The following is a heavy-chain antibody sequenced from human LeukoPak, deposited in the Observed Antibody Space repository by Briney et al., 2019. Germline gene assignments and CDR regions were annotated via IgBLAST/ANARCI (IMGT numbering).Heavy chain of an antibody. V-gene: IGHV4-30-2*01. CDR3: ARADDMDV. CDR1: GGSISSGGYY. J-gene: IGHJ6*03. CDR2: IYHSGST. Sequence: SETLSLTCTVSGGSISSGGYYWSWIRQPPGKGLEWIGYIYHSGSTYYNPSLKSRVTISVDRSKNQFSLKLSSVTAADTAVYYCARADDMDVWGKGTTVTVSS.